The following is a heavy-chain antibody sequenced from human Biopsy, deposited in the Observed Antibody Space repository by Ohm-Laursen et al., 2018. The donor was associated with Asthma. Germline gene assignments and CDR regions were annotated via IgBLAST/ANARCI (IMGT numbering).Heavy chain of an antibody. V-gene: IGHV4-34*01. CDR3: ARAASTTVFWSGYSHNWFDP. CDR2: INHSGST. Sequence: TLSLTCAVSGGSFSAYYWSWIRQPPGKGLEWIAEINHSGSTNYNPSLKSRVTMSVDTSKNQLFLNLSSVTAADTAVYYCARAASTTVFWSGYSHNWFDPWGQGTLVTVSS. J-gene: IGHJ5*02. CDR1: GGSFSAYY. D-gene: IGHD3-3*01.